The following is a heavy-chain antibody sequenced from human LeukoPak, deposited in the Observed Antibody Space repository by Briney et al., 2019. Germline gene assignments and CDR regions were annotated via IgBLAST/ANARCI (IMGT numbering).Heavy chain of an antibody. CDR1: GYSLSGLT. Sequence: GASVKVSCKVSGYSLSGLTSHWVRQAPGKGLEWMGGFDPEDGEAIYAQQFQGRVTMTEDPSTDTVYMELSSLTSEDTAVYYCATGRVYSLLDYWGQGTLVIVSS. J-gene: IGHJ4*02. CDR3: ATGRVYSLLDY. V-gene: IGHV1-24*01. CDR2: FDPEDGEA. D-gene: IGHD5-18*01.